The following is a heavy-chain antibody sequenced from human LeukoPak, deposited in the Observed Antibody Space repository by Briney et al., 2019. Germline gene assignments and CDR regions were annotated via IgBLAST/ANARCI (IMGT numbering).Heavy chain of an antibody. V-gene: IGHV3-23*01. J-gene: IGHJ6*02. CDR2: ISGSGGST. Sequence: GGSLRLSCAASGFTFSSYAMSWVRQAPGKGLEWVSAISGSGGSTYYADSVKGRFTISRDNSKNTLYLQMNSLRAEDTAVYYCAKTALAGIAAAGGPKYYYYYGMDVWGQGTTVTVSS. CDR3: AKTALAGIAAAGGPKYYYYYGMDV. CDR1: GFTFSSYA. D-gene: IGHD6-13*01.